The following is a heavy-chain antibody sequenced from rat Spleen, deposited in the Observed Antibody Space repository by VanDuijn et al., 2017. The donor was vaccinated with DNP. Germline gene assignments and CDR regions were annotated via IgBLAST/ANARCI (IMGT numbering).Heavy chain of an antibody. CDR3: TREDRMMVVGFLDY. CDR2: IRANGVT. J-gene: IGHJ2*01. D-gene: IGHD1-12*02. Sequence: QVQLKESGPGLVQPSQTLSLTCTVSEFSLTDYSVHWVRQPPGKGLEWLGRIRANGVTDYNSGLRSRLIISRDISKSQVFLEMNIPETEDSAIYFCTREDRMMVVGFLDYWGRGVMVTVSS. V-gene: IGHV2-19*01. CDR1: EFSLTDYS.